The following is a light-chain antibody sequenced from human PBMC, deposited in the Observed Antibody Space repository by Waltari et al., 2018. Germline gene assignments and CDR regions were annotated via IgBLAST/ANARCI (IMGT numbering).Light chain of an antibody. CDR2: KGA. V-gene: IGKV3-15*01. CDR1: QSSSTN. CDR3: QQYDDWPAT. J-gene: IGKJ1*01. Sequence: ERVMTQSPDILSASPGETVTLSCRASQSSSTNVAWYQHKPGQAPRLLIYKGATRHTGIPATFSGSGSGTEFTLTISSLQPEDFAVYFCQQYDDWPATFGQGTKVDI.